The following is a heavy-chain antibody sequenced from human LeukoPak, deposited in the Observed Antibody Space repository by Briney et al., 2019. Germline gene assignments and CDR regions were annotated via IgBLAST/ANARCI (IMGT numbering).Heavy chain of an antibody. CDR3: ARGSQWDLLGSCDY. CDR2: ISSSGSAK. J-gene: IGHJ4*02. CDR1: GFTFTSYA. Sequence: GGSLRLSCVASGFTFTSYAMNWVRQAPGKGLEWLSYISSSGSAKYYADSVKGRFTISRDNTKNSLYLQMNSLRAEDTAVYYCARGSQWDLLGSCDYWGQGALVTVSS. V-gene: IGHV3-48*03. D-gene: IGHD1-26*01.